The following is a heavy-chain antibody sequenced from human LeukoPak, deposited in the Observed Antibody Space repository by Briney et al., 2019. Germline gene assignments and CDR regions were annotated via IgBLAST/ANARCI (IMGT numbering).Heavy chain of an antibody. CDR3: AKGGYCCSTSCPCDY. CDR1: GFTFTNYA. V-gene: IGHV3-23*01. Sequence: PGGSLRLSCAGSGFTFTNYAMNWVRQSPGKGLEWVSSISGSGGSTYYADSVKGRFTISRDNSKNTLYLQMNSLRAEDTAVYYCAKGGYCCSTSCPCDYWGQGTLVTASS. J-gene: IGHJ4*02. D-gene: IGHD2-2*01. CDR2: ISGSGGST.